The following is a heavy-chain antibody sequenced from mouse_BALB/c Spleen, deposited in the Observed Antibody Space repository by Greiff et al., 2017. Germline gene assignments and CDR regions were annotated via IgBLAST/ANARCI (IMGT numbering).Heavy chain of an antibody. CDR3: ARMITTHYYAMDY. CDR1: GYSITSDYA. V-gene: IGHV3-2*02. D-gene: IGHD2-4*01. J-gene: IGHJ4*01. CDR2: ISYSGST. Sequence: EVKLVESGPGLVKPSQSLSLTCTVTGYSITSDYAWNWIRQFPGNKLEWMGYISYSGSTSYNPSLKSRISITRDTSKNQFFLQLNSVTTEDTATYYCARMITTHYYAMDYWGQGTSVTVSS.